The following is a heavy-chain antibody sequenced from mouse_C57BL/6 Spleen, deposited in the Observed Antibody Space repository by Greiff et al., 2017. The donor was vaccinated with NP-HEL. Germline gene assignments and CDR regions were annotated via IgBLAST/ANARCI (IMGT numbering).Heavy chain of an antibody. J-gene: IGHJ2*01. CDR2: ISYDGSN. CDR1: GYSITSGYY. Sequence: EVQRVESGPGLVKPSQSLSLTCSVTGYSITSGYYWNWIRQFPGNKLEWMGYISYDGSNNYNPSLKNRISITRDTSKNQFFLKLNSVTTEDTATYYCARIYYDYEEYYFDYWGQGTTLTVSS. D-gene: IGHD2-4*01. V-gene: IGHV3-6*01. CDR3: ARIYYDYEEYYFDY.